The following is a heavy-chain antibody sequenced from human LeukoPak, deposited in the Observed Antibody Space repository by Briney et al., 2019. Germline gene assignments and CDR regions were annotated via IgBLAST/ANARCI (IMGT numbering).Heavy chain of an antibody. J-gene: IGHJ5*02. D-gene: IGHD5-12*01. CDR1: GGSFSGYY. V-gene: IGHV4-34*01. CDR2: INHSGST. CDR3: ARGLTSGGYDYNWFDP. Sequence: SETLSLTCAVYGGSFSGYYWSWIRQPPGKGLEWIGEINHSGSTNYNPSLKSRVTISVDTSKNRFSLKLSSVTAADTAVYYCARGLTSGGYDYNWFDPWGQGTLVTVSS.